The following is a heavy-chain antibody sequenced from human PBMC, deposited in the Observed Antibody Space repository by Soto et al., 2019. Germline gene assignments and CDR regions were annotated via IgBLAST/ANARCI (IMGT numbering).Heavy chain of an antibody. J-gene: IGHJ6*02. Sequence: EVRLVESGGGLLQPGTSVKLSCAALGFSLSSYDLHWVRQVPEKRLEWVAFFGSGGDRHYSGSVKGRFTISRDTAKKSFYLQMTSLKVGDTAVYYCGRAQSRNWNARGYGIDVWGQGTTVIVSS. CDR3: GRAQSRNWNARGYGIDV. CDR1: GFSLSSYD. CDR2: FGSGGDR. D-gene: IGHD1-1*01. V-gene: IGHV3-13*04.